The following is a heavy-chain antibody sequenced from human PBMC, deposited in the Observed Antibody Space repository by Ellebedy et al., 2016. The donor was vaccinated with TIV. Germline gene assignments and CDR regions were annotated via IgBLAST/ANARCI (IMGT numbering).Heavy chain of an antibody. CDR3: ATASMVAATGSFDY. V-gene: IGHV4-59*01. J-gene: IGHJ4*02. D-gene: IGHD2-15*01. Sequence: SETLSLXXTVSGGSISSYYWSWIRQPPGKGLEWIGYIYYSGSTNYNPSLKSRVTISVDTSKNQFSLKLSSVTAADTAVYYCATASMVAATGSFDYWGQGTLVTVSS. CDR2: IYYSGST. CDR1: GGSISSYY.